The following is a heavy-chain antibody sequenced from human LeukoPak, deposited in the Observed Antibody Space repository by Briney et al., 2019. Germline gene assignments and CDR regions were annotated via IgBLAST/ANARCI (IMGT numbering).Heavy chain of an antibody. CDR1: GFTFSSFG. D-gene: IGHD1-26*01. CDR2: IWYDGSNK. Sequence: GGSLRLSCAASGFTFSSFGMHWVRQAPGKGLEWVAVIWYDGSNKYYADSVKGRFTISRDNSENTVYLQMNSLRAEDTAVYYCARDRVGATDYFDYWGQGTLVTVSS. J-gene: IGHJ4*02. CDR3: ARDRVGATDYFDY. V-gene: IGHV3-33*01.